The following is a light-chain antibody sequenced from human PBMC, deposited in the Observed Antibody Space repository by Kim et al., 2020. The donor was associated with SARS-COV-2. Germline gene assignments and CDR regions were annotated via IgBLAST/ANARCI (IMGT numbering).Light chain of an antibody. J-gene: IGKJ4*01. Sequence: DIQMTQSPSTLSASVGDRVTITCRASQSISSWLAWYQQKPGKVPKLLIYDASSLESGVPSRFSGSGSGTEFTLTISSLQPDDLATYYCQQYNSYSPTFGGGTKVDIK. CDR3: QQYNSYSPT. CDR2: DAS. CDR1: QSISSW. V-gene: IGKV1-5*01.